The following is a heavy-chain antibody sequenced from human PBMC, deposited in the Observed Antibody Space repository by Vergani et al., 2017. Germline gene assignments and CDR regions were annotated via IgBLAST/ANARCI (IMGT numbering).Heavy chain of an antibody. J-gene: IGHJ5*02. D-gene: IGHD6-19*01. CDR3: VAIAVAGEIDP. Sequence: QVQLQESGPGLVKPSETLSLTCTVSGGSISSYYWSWIRQPPGKGLEWIGYIYYSGSTNYNPSLKSRVTISVDKSKNQFSLKLSSVTAADTAVYYCVAIAVAGEIDPWGQGTLVTVSS. V-gene: IGHV4-59*12. CDR1: GGSISSYY. CDR2: IYYSGST.